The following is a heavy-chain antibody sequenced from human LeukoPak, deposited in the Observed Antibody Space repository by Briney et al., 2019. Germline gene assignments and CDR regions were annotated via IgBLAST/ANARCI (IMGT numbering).Heavy chain of an antibody. Sequence: GSLRLSCAASGFTFSSYAMSWIRQLPGKGLEWIGEINHSGSTNYNPSLKSRVTISVDTSKNQFSLKLSSVTAADTAVYYCARVDGYSSSVDAFDIWGQGTMVTVSS. CDR3: ARVDGYSSSVDAFDI. V-gene: IGHV4-34*01. CDR1: GFTFSSYA. D-gene: IGHD6-13*01. J-gene: IGHJ3*02. CDR2: INHSGST.